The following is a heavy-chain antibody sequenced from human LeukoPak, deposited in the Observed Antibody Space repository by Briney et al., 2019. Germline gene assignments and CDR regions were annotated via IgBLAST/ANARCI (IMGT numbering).Heavy chain of an antibody. V-gene: IGHV1-3*01. D-gene: IGHD6-19*01. Sequence: GASVKISCKASGYTFTNSAIHWVRQAPGQRLEWMGWINPGNGNTKYSPKFQYRVTITRDTSASTAHMELISLTSEDTAVYYCAARPGIEVAGFDFWGQGTLVTVSS. CDR3: AARPGIEVAGFDF. J-gene: IGHJ4*02. CDR1: GYTFTNSA. CDR2: INPGNGNT.